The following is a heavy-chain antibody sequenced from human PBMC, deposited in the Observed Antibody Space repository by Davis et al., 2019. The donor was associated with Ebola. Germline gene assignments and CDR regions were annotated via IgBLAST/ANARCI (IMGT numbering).Heavy chain of an antibody. CDR2: IIPILGIA. Sequence: SVKVSCKASGGTFSSYAISWVRQAPGQGLEWMGRIIPILGIANYAQKFQGRVTITADKSTSTAYMELSSLRSEDTAVYYCAREPPRLYSSSSAINWFDPWGQGTLVTVSS. V-gene: IGHV1-69*04. D-gene: IGHD6-13*01. CDR1: GGTFSSYA. CDR3: AREPPRLYSSSSAINWFDP. J-gene: IGHJ5*02.